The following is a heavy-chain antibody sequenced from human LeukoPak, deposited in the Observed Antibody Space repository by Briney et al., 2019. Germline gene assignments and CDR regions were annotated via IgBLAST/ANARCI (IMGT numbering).Heavy chain of an antibody. CDR3: VRGQVENDWFDP. J-gene: IGHJ5*02. D-gene: IGHD1-1*01. V-gene: IGHV3-11*01. CDR1: GFTFSGSY. Sequence: GWSLRLSCAASGFTFSGSYMSWIRQAPGKGLEWMSYISGSGKTHYADSVKGRFTVSRDNAKKSLYLQMSRLRAEDTAVYYCVRGQVENDWFDPWGQGTLVTVSS. CDR2: ISGSGKT.